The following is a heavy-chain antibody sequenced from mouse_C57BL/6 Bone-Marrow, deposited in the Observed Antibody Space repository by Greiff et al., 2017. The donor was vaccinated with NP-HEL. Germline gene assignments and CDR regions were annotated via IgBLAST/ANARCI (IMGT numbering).Heavy chain of an antibody. D-gene: IGHD1-1*01. J-gene: IGHJ2*01. CDR3: ARYYYGSSDFDD. CDR2: IYPGDGDT. CDR1: GYAFSSSW. V-gene: IGHV1-82*01. Sequence: QVQLQQSGPELVKPGASVKISCKASGYAFSSSWMNWVKQRPGKGLEWIGRIYPGDGDTNYNGQFKGKATLTADKSSSTAYMQLSSLTAEDSAVYFCARYYYGSSDFDDWGQGTTRTVSS.